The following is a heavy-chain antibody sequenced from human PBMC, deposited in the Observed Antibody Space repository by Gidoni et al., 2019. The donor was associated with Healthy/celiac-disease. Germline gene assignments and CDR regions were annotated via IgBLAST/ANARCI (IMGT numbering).Heavy chain of an antibody. D-gene: IGHD3-22*01. J-gene: IGHJ3*02. CDR3: AREVEMIGAFDI. CDR2: ISYDGSNK. V-gene: IGHV3-30*04. Sequence: QVQLVESGGGVVQPGRSLRLSCAASGFTFSSYAMHWVRQAPGKGLEWVAVISYDGSNKYYADSVKGRFTISRDNSKNTLYLQMNSLRAEDTAVYYCAREVEMIGAFDIWGQGTMVTVSS. CDR1: GFTFSSYA.